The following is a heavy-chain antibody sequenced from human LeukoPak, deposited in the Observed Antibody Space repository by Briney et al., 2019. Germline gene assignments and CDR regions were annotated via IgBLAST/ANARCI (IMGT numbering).Heavy chain of an antibody. Sequence: PSETLSLTCAVYGGSFSGYYGSWIRQPPGKGLEWIGEINHSGSTNYNPSLKSRVTLSVATSKNQFSLKMSSVTAEDTAVYYCARNNYGDYVDAFDIWGQGTMVTVSS. CDR2: INHSGST. J-gene: IGHJ3*02. CDR3: ARNNYGDYVDAFDI. V-gene: IGHV4-34*01. CDR1: GGSFSGYY. D-gene: IGHD4-17*01.